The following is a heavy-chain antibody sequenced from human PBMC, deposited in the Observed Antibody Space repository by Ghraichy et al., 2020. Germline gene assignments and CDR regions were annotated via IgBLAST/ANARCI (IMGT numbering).Heavy chain of an antibody. CDR3: ARNTAGSGPYPYYFDY. CDR1: GGSLSDHN. CDR2: IHHSGNS. D-gene: IGHD3-10*01. V-gene: IGHV4-34*01. Sequence: SLNISCAVNGGSLSDHNWSWSRQPPGRGLEWIGEIHHSGNSNNNPALNSRITMSVDASKNQFSLRLTSVTAADTAVYYCARNTAGSGPYPYYFDYWGQGILVSISS. J-gene: IGHJ4*02.